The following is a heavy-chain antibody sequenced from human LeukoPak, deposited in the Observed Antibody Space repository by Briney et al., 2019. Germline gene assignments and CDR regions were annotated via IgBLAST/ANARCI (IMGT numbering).Heavy chain of an antibody. CDR3: ARLYYYYYYMDV. CDR2: IIPIFGTA. V-gene: IGHV1-69*13. J-gene: IGHJ6*03. Sequence: SVKVSCKASGGTFSSYAISWVRQAPGQGLEWMGGIIPIFGTANYAQKFQGRVAITADESTSTAYMELSSLRSEDTAVYYCARLYYYYYYMDVWGKGTTVTVSS. CDR1: GGTFSSYA.